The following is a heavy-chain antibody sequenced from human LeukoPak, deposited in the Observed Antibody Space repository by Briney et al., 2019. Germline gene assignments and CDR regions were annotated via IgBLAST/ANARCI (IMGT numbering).Heavy chain of an antibody. CDR2: ISAYNGNT. J-gene: IGHJ4*02. Sequence: ASVKVSCKASGYTFTSDGISWVRQAPGQGLEWMGWISAYNGNTNYAQKLQGRVTMTTDTSTSSAYMELRSLRSDDTAVYYCARGDYDFWSGYPYYFDYWGQGTLVTVSS. CDR3: ARGDYDFWSGYPYYFDY. CDR1: GYTFTSDG. D-gene: IGHD3-3*01. V-gene: IGHV1-18*01.